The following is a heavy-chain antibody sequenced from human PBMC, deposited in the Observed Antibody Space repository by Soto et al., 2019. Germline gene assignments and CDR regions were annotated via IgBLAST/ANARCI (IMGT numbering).Heavy chain of an antibody. D-gene: IGHD3-10*01. CDR2: INHSGST. Sequence: QVQLQQRGAGLLKPSETLSLTCAVYGGSFSVYYWSWIRQPPGKGLEWIGEINHSGSTNYNPSLKSRVTISVDTSKNQFSLKLSSVTAADTAVYYCARGPVMVRGVKDYFDYWGQGTLVTVSS. V-gene: IGHV4-34*01. CDR1: GGSFSVYY. CDR3: ARGPVMVRGVKDYFDY. J-gene: IGHJ4*02.